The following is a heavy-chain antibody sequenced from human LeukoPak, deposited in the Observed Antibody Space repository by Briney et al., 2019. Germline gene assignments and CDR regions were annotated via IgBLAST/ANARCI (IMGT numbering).Heavy chain of an antibody. CDR2: IYPGDSDT. J-gene: IGHJ6*03. CDR1: GYSFTSYW. V-gene: IGHV5-51*01. Sequence: GEALEISCKGSGYSFTSYWIGWVRQMPGEGLEWVGIIYPGDSDTRYSPSFQGQVTISADKSISTAYLQWSSLKASDTAMYYCARLATFQGSAKYYYDSSGYYYYYYYMDVWGKGTTVTVSS. CDR3: ARLATFQGSAKYYYDSSGYYYYYYYMDV. D-gene: IGHD3-22*01.